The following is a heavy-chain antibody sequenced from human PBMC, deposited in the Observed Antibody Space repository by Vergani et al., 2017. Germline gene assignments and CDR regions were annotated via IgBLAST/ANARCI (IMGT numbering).Heavy chain of an antibody. D-gene: IGHD5-12*01. CDR3: AREGGYDSYYYMDV. Sequence: QVQLVESGGGVVQPGRSLRLSCAASGFTFSRYGMHWVRQAPGKGLGWVAVIWYDGSNKYYADSVKGRFTISRDNSKNTLYLQMNSLRAEDTAVYYWAREGGYDSYYYMDVWGKGTTVTVSS. J-gene: IGHJ6*03. CDR2: IWYDGSNK. CDR1: GFTFSRYG. V-gene: IGHV3-33*01.